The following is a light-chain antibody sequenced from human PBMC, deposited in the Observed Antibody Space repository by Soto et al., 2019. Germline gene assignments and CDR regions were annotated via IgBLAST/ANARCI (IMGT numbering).Light chain of an antibody. V-gene: IGKV3-20*01. CDR1: QSVASSY. Sequence: EIVLTQSPDTLSLSPGDRATLSCRASQSVASSYLAWYQMKPGQAPRLLIYGASSRATAIPDRFIGRGSGTDFTLTINSLEPEDFAVYYCHHYADSPHTFGQGTKLEIK. J-gene: IGKJ2*01. CDR3: HHYADSPHT. CDR2: GAS.